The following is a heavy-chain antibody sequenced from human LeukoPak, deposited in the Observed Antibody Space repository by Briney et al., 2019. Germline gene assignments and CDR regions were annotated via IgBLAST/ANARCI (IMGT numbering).Heavy chain of an antibody. Sequence: ASVKVSCKASGYTFTGFYMHWVRHAPAPGLEWMGRINPNSGGTDFAQKFPGRVSMTRDTSITTAYLELSRLRFDDTALYFCAVYSSSWRAIDVWGQGTMVTVSS. V-gene: IGHV1-2*06. CDR3: AVYSSSWRAIDV. J-gene: IGHJ3*01. CDR2: INPNSGGT. D-gene: IGHD2-2*01. CDR1: GYTFTGFY.